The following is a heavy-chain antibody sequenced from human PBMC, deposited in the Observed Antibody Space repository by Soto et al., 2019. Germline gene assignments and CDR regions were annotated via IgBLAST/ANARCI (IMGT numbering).Heavy chain of an antibody. V-gene: IGHV1-46*03. CDR2: INPAGSVT. CDR3: ARENLRTFTAAPGDKKSDSLGWGFDR. Sequence: ASVKVSCKASGISFINHYVHWVRQAPGQGPEWMGVINPAGSVTVYALKLQDRVTVTRDTSTSTVYMELNSLTSEDTAIYYCARENLRTFTAAPGDKKSDSLGWGFDRWG. J-gene: IGHJ5*02. CDR1: GISFINHY. D-gene: IGHD6-13*01.